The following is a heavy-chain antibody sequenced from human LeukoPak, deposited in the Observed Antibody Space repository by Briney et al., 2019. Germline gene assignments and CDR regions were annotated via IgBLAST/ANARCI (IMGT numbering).Heavy chain of an antibody. CDR1: GGSISSSSYY. CDR2: IYYSGST. CDR3: ARYVRSYGYGDWLDP. V-gene: IGHV4-39*01. Sequence: SETLSLTCTVSGGSISSSSYYWGWIRQPPGKGLEWIGSIYYSGSTYYNPSLKSRVTISVDTSKNQFSLKLSSVTAADTAVYYCARYVRSYGYGDWLDPWGQGTLVTVSS. J-gene: IGHJ5*02. D-gene: IGHD5-18*01.